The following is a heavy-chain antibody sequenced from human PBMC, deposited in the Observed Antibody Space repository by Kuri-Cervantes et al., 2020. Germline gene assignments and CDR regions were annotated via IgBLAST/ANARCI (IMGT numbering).Heavy chain of an antibody. V-gene: IGHV1-18*04. D-gene: IGHD3-3*01. J-gene: IGHJ5*02. CDR3: ARGSVGGQSRTIFGVVIMEPGWFDP. CDR2: ISAYNGNT. Sequence: ASVKVSCKASGYTFTGYYMHWVRQAPGQGLEWMGRISAYNGNTNYAQKLQGRVTMTTDTSTSTAYMELRSLRSDDTAVYYCARGSVGGQSRTIFGVVIMEPGWFDPWGQGTLVTVSS. CDR1: GYTFTGYY.